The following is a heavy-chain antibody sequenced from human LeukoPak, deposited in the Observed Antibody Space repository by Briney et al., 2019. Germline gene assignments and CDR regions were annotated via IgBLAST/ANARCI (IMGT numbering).Heavy chain of an antibody. V-gene: IGHV4-30-4*01. CDR1: GGSISSGDYY. J-gene: IGHJ4*02. D-gene: IGHD7-27*01. CDR3: ARDGDPKGGFDY. Sequence: TSETLSLTCTVSGGSISSGDYYWSWIRQPPGKGLEWIGYIYYSGSTYYNPSLKSRVTISVDTSKNQFSLKLSSVTAADTAVYYCARDGDPKGGFDYWGQGTLVTVSS. CDR2: IYYSGST.